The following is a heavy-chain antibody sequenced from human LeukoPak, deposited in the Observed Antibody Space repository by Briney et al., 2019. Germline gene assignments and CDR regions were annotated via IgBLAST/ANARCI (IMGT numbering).Heavy chain of an antibody. V-gene: IGHV1-69*06. Sequence: SVKVSCKASGGTFSSYAISWVRQAPGQGLEWMGRIIPIFGTANYAQKFQGRVTITADKSTSTAYMELSSLRSEDTAVCYCARGVVPAAMQIYYYMDVWGKGTTVTVSS. CDR2: IIPIFGTA. CDR3: ARGVVPAAMQIYYYMDV. J-gene: IGHJ6*03. CDR1: GGTFSSYA. D-gene: IGHD2-2*01.